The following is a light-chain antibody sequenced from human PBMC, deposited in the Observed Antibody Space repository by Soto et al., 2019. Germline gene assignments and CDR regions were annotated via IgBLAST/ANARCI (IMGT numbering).Light chain of an antibody. CDR1: QSISSY. Sequence: EIVLSQSPATLSLSPGERATLSCRASQSISSYLAWYQQKPGQAPRLLIYDASKRVTGIPARFSGSGSGTDFALTISSLEPEDFAVYYCQQYGSAPTWTFGQGTKVDIK. CDR2: DAS. V-gene: IGKV3-11*01. J-gene: IGKJ1*01. CDR3: QQYGSAPTWT.